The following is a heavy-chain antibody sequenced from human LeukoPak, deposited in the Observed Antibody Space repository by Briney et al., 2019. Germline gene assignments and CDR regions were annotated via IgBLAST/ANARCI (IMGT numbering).Heavy chain of an antibody. Sequence: ASVEVSCKASGYTFTGYYMHWVRQAPGQGLEWMGWINPNSGGTNYAQKFQGRVTMTRDTSISTAYMELSRLRSDDTAVYYCARVPTSPYYNWFDPWGQGTLVTVSS. CDR3: ARVPTSPYYNWFDP. CDR1: GYTFTGYY. V-gene: IGHV1-2*02. D-gene: IGHD2-2*01. CDR2: INPNSGGT. J-gene: IGHJ5*02.